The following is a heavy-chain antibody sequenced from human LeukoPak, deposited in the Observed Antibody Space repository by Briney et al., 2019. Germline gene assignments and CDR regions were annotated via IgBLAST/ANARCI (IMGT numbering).Heavy chain of an antibody. CDR3: ARSQVSNYYDSKWGDY. J-gene: IGHJ4*02. D-gene: IGHD3-22*01. Sequence: ASVKVSCKASGYTFTSYDINWVRQATGQGLEWMGWMNPNSGNTGYAQKFQGRVTMTRNTSISTAYMELSSLRSEDTAVYYCARSQVSNYYDSKWGDYWGQGTLVTVSS. CDR2: MNPNSGNT. V-gene: IGHV1-8*01. CDR1: GYTFTSYD.